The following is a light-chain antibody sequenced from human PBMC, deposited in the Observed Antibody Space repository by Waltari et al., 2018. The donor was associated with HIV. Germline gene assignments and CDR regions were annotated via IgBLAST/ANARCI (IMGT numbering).Light chain of an antibody. Sequence: DTEMTQSASSLSASVGDRVTNTRRASQSISRYLNCYQQKPGKAPKLLIYAASSLKSGVPSRFSGSGSGTDFTLTISSLQPEDFATYYCQQSYSTLTFGGGTKVEIK. CDR3: QQSYSTLT. CDR2: AAS. CDR1: QSISRY. V-gene: IGKV1-39*01. J-gene: IGKJ4*01.